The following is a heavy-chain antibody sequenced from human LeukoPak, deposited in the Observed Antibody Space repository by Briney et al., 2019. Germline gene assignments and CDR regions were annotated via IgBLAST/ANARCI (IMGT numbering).Heavy chain of an antibody. D-gene: IGHD3-9*01. CDR2: IGRSGTTI. CDR1: GFTFSDYY. Sequence: RSGGSLRLSSAASGFTFSDYYMSWIRQVPGKGLEWVSYIGRSGTTIHYADSVKGRFTISWDNAKKSLYLQMNSLRVEDTAVYYCARSGKIYFDWLLDYWGQGTLVTVSS. J-gene: IGHJ4*02. V-gene: IGHV3-11*04. CDR3: ARSGKIYFDWLLDY.